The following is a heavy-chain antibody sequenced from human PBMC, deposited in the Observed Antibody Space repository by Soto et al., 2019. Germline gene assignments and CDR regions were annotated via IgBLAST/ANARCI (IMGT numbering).Heavy chain of an antibody. J-gene: IGHJ4*02. CDR2: IYYSGST. D-gene: IGHD6-19*01. V-gene: IGHV4-31*03. CDR3: ASNRAVTGHFDY. Sequence: TLSLTCTFSGGSISSGGYYWSWIRQHPEKSLEWIGYIYYSGSTYYNPSLKRRVTKSVDTSKNQLSLKLSSVTDADTAVYYCASNRAVTGHFDYWGQGTLVTVSS. CDR1: GGSISSGGYY.